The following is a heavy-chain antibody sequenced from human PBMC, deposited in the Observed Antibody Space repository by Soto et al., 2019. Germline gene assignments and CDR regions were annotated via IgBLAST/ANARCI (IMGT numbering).Heavy chain of an antibody. D-gene: IGHD6-13*01. CDR1: GYTFTSYG. V-gene: IGHV1-18*01. Sequence: ASVKVSCKASGYTFTSYGISWVRQAPGQGLEWMGWISAYNGNTNYAQKLQGRVTMTTDTSTSTAYMELRRLRSDDTAVYYLASADSYAEAGGIYDYGIEVSG. CDR3: ASADSYAEAGGIYDYGIEV. CDR2: ISAYNGNT. J-gene: IGHJ6*01.